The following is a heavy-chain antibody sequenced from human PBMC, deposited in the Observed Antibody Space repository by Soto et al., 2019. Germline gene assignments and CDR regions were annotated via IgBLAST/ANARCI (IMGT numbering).Heavy chain of an antibody. CDR2: INHSGST. CDR3: ARGGRQQLIPNTISYKIDY. Sequence: PSETLSLTCAVYGGSFSGYYWSWIRQPPGKGLEWIGEINHSGSTNYNPSLKSRVTISVDMSKNQFSLKLSSVTAADTAVYYCARGGRQQLIPNTISYKIDYWGQGTLVTVSS. V-gene: IGHV4-34*01. D-gene: IGHD6-13*01. CDR1: GGSFSGYY. J-gene: IGHJ4*02.